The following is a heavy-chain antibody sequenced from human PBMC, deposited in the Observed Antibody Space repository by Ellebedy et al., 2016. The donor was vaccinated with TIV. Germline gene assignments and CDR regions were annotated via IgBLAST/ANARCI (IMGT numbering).Heavy chain of an antibody. CDR2: IVGNGGST. J-gene: IGHJ5*02. V-gene: IGHV3-64D*06. Sequence: PGGSLRLSCSASGFTFSSYAMHWVRQAPGKGLEYVSAIVGNGGSTYYADSVKGRFTISRDKSKNTLYLQMSSLRPEDTAVYYCVKAWGAWGQGTLVTVSS. D-gene: IGHD3-16*01. CDR3: VKAWGA. CDR1: GFTFSSYA.